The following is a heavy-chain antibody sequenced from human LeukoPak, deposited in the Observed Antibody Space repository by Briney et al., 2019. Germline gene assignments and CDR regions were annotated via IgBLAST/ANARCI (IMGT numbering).Heavy chain of an antibody. V-gene: IGHV1-69*13. Sequence: ASVKVSCKASGGTFSSYAISWVRQAPGQGLEWMGGIIPIFGTANYAQKFQGRVTITADESTSTAYMELSSLRSEDTAVYYCARELRHFDWLYNWFDPWGQGTLVTVSS. CDR3: ARELRHFDWLYNWFDP. CDR2: IIPIFGTA. J-gene: IGHJ5*02. D-gene: IGHD3-9*01. CDR1: GGTFSSYA.